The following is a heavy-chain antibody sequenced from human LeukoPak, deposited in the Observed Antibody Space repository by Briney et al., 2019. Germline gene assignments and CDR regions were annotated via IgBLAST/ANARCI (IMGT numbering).Heavy chain of an antibody. Sequence: GASVKVSCKASGYFFTGYHVHWVRQAPGQGLEWMGRINIDNGDTNSAQKFQGRITMARDTSISTAYMELTRLTSDDTAVYYCAGLGSIMQERIDPWGQGTPVTVSS. CDR3: AGLGSIMQERIDP. D-gene: IGHD3-16*01. J-gene: IGHJ5*02. CDR1: GYFFTGYH. V-gene: IGHV1-2*02. CDR2: INIDNGDT.